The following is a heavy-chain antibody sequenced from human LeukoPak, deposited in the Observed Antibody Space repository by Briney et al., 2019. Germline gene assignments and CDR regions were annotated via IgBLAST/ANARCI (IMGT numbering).Heavy chain of an antibody. CDR2: LNSGGNT. Sequence: GGSLRLSCAASGFTVSSDYMSWVRQAPGKGLEWVSVLNSGGNTYYAGSVKGRFTITRDNSKSTLYLQMNSLRAEDTAVYYCVRDKGNDVGHSWGQGTLVTVSS. J-gene: IGHJ4*02. V-gene: IGHV3-66*01. D-gene: IGHD1-1*01. CDR3: VRDKGNDVGHS. CDR1: GFTVSSDY.